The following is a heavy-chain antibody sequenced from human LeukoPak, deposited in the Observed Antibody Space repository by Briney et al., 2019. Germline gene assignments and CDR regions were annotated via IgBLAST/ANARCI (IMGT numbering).Heavy chain of an antibody. J-gene: IGHJ4*02. CDR2: IGWNSGGI. Sequence: QSGGSLRLSCAASGFTFDDYAMHWVRQAPGKGLGWVSGIGWNSGGIVYADSVKGRFTISRDNAKNSLYLQMNSLGAEDTALYYCVKVTAAGFVDHWGQGTLVTVSS. V-gene: IGHV3-9*01. CDR1: GFTFDDYA. CDR3: VKVTAAGFVDH. D-gene: IGHD6-13*01.